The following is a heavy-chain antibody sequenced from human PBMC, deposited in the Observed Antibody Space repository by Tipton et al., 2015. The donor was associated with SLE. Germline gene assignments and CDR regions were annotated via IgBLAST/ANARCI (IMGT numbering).Heavy chain of an antibody. J-gene: IGHJ3*02. CDR3: ARSRPPVVPGAFDI. D-gene: IGHD2-2*01. Sequence: TLSLTCTVSGGSISSYYWSWIRQPPGKGLEWIGYIYYSGSTYYNPSLKSRVTISVDTSKNQFSLKLSSVTAADTAVYYCARSRPPVVPGAFDIWGQGTMVTVSS. CDR1: GGSISSYY. V-gene: IGHV4-59*01. CDR2: IYYSGST.